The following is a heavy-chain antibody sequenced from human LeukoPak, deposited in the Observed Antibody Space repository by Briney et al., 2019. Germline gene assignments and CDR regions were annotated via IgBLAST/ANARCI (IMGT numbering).Heavy chain of an antibody. Sequence: SETLSLTCIVSNDSISSSSYYWGWIRQPPGKGLEWIGNIYYSGTTYYNPSLKSRVTMFVDTSKNQFSLKLSSVTAADTAVYYCARLARITTPGWLAGSLDSWGQGTLVTVSS. CDR3: ARLARITTPGWLAGSLDS. CDR2: IYYSGTT. V-gene: IGHV4-39*01. CDR1: NDSISSSSYY. D-gene: IGHD6-19*01. J-gene: IGHJ4*02.